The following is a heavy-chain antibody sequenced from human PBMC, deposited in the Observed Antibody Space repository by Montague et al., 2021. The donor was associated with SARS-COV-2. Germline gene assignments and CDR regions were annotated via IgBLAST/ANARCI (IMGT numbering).Heavy chain of an antibody. J-gene: IGHJ4*02. CDR1: GFTFINSP. D-gene: IGHD3-22*01. CDR3: AKVLYYDNSGGVFDS. Sequence: SLRLSCAASGFTFINSPMSWVRQAPGKGLEWVSIIYGGETNTFFADSVKGRFSVSRDNTGNTVFLQMNNLRADDTAIYYCAKVLYYDNSGGVFDSWGQGALVTVSS. CDR2: IYGGETNT. V-gene: IGHV3-23*03.